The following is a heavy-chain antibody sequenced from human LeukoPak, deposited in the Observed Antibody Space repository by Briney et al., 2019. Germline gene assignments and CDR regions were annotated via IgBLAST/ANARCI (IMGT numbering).Heavy chain of an antibody. D-gene: IGHD3-10*01. CDR2: ISYDGSNK. J-gene: IGHJ4*02. CDR1: GFTFSSYG. CDR3: AKDLLLWFGEPSGGFDY. V-gene: IGHV3-30*18. Sequence: GGSLRLSCAASGFTFSSYGMHWVRQAPGKGLEWVAVISYDGSNKYYADSVKGRFTISRDNSKNTLYLQMNSLRAEDAAVYYCAKDLLLWFGEPSGGFDYWGQGTLVTVSS.